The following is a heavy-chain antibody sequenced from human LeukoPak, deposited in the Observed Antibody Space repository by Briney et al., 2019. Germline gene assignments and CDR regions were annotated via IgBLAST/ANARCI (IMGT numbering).Heavy chain of an antibody. CDR3: AKDVGYYGSGSYYYS. CDR1: GFTFGSYA. V-gene: IGHV3-23*01. D-gene: IGHD3-10*01. CDR2: ISGSGGST. J-gene: IGHJ4*02. Sequence: AGGSLRLSCAASGFTFGSYAMSWVRQAPGKGLEWVSAISGSGGSTYYADSVKGRFTISRDNSKNALYLQMNSLRAEDTAVYYCAKDVGYYGSGSYYYSWGQGTLVTVSS.